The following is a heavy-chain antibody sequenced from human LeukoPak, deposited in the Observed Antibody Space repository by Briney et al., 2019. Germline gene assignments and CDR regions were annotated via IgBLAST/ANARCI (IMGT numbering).Heavy chain of an antibody. Sequence: GGSLRLSCAASGFTFSSYAMNWVRQAPGKGLEWVSVISGSGGTTYYADSVRGRFTISRDNSNNTLFLQMNSLRAEDTAVYYCAKGRQEFDFWGQGILVTVSS. CDR2: ISGSGGTT. V-gene: IGHV3-23*01. CDR3: AKGRQEFDF. J-gene: IGHJ4*02. CDR1: GFTFSSYA.